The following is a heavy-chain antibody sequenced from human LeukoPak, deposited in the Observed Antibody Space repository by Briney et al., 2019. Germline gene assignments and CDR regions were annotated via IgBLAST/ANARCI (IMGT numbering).Heavy chain of an antibody. CDR2: ISSSSSYI. V-gene: IGHV3-21*01. D-gene: IGHD1-26*01. CDR3: AGHPARVGATDFDY. CDR1: GFTFSSYS. Sequence: PGGSLRLSCAASGFTFSSYSMNWVRQAPGKGLEWVSSISSSSSYIYYADSVKGRFTISRDNAKNSLYLQMNSLRAEDTAVYYFAGHPARVGATDFDYWGQGTLVTVSS. J-gene: IGHJ4*02.